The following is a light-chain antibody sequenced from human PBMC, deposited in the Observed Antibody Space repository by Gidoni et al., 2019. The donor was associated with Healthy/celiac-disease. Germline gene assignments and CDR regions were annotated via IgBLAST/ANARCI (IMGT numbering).Light chain of an antibody. J-gene: IGKJ3*01. CDR1: QSISSY. CDR2: AAS. Sequence: DIQMTQSTSSLSASVGDRVTITCRASQSISSYLNWYQQKPGKAPKLMIYAASSLQSGVPSRLSGSGSGTDFTLTISSLQPEDFATYYCKQSYSTLFTFGPGTKVEIK. CDR3: KQSYSTLFT. V-gene: IGKV1-39*01.